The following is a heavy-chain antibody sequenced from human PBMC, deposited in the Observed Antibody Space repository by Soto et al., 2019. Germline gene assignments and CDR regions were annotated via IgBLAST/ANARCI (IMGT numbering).Heavy chain of an antibody. J-gene: IGHJ4*02. CDR3: AREITSDYGGNSGMNY. V-gene: IGHV3-74*03. CDR2: ISVDGSDT. D-gene: IGHD4-17*01. CDR1: GFSLSDYW. Sequence: GGSLRLSCAASGFSLSDYWMHWVRQVPGKGLLWVSRISVDGSDTTYADSVKGRFTISRDNSKNTLYLEVNCLRAEDTAVYYCAREITSDYGGNSGMNYWGQGTLVTVSS.